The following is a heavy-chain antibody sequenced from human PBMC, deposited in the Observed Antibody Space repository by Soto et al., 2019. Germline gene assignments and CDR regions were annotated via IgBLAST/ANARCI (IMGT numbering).Heavy chain of an antibody. V-gene: IGHV4-39*02. J-gene: IGHJ4*02. D-gene: IGHD2-15*01. CDR3: AREGGRYCTGGSCQVDY. CDR1: GGSISSSSYY. CDR2: IYYSGNT. Sequence: SETLSLTCTVSGGSISSSSYYWGWIRQPPGKGLEWIGSIYYSGNTYYTPSLKSRVTISVDTSKNQFSLKLSSVTAADTAVYYCAREGGRYCTGGSCQVDYWGQGILVS.